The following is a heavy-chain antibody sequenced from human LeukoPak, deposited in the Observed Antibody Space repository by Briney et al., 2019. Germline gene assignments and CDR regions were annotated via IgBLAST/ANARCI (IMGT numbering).Heavy chain of an antibody. CDR1: GYSFTSYW. CDR3: ARHEGVGAAPDF. Sequence: GESLRISGKGSGYSFTSYWISWVRQMPGKGLEWMGRIDPSDSYTNYSPSFQGLVTISADKSISTAYLQWSSLKASDAAMYYCARHEGVGAAPDFWGQGTLVTVSS. V-gene: IGHV5-10-1*01. D-gene: IGHD2-15*01. CDR2: IDPSDSYT. J-gene: IGHJ4*02.